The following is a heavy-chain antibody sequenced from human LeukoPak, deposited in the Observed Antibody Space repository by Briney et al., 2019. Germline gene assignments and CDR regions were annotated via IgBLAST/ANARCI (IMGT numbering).Heavy chain of an antibody. V-gene: IGHV3-30*04. CDR1: GFTFSSYA. J-gene: IGHJ6*03. CDR3: ARDGVDYSNSALRHPRPGNYYYYYMDV. Sequence: PGGSLRLSCAASGFTFSSYAMHWVRQAPGKGLEWVAVISYDGSNKYYADSVKGRFTISRDNSKNTLYLQMNSLRAEDTAVYYCARDGVDYSNSALRHPRPGNYYYYYMDVWGKGTTVTVSS. D-gene: IGHD4-11*01. CDR2: ISYDGSNK.